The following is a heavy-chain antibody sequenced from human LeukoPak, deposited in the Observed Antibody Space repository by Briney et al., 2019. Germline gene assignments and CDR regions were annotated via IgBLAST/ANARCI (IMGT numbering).Heavy chain of an antibody. CDR1: GFSFSNSA. CDR2: ISYDGSNK. V-gene: IGHV3-30*04. Sequence: PGRSLRLSCAASGFSFSNSAMHWVRQAPGKGLEWVAVISYDGSNKHYADSVKGRFTISRDNSKNTLYLQMNSLRAEDTAVYFCARDWTAVAEYFFDYWGQGTLVTVSP. CDR3: ARDWTAVAEYFFDY. J-gene: IGHJ4*02. D-gene: IGHD6-19*01.